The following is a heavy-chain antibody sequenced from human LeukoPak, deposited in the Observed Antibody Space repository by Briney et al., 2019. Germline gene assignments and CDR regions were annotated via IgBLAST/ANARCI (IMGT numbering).Heavy chain of an antibody. CDR3: ATDLRGYYDSSGPDFDY. CDR2: FDPEDGET. J-gene: IGHJ4*02. CDR1: GYTLTELS. D-gene: IGHD3-22*01. Sequence: GASVKVSCKVSGYTLTELSMHWVRQAPRKGLEWMGGFDPEDGETIYAQKFQGRVTMTEDTSTDTAYMELSSLRSEDTAVYYCATDLRGYYDSSGPDFDYWGQGTLVTVSS. V-gene: IGHV1-24*01.